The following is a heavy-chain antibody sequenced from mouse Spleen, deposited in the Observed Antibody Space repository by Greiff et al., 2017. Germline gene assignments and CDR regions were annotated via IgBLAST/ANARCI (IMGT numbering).Heavy chain of an antibody. D-gene: IGHD2-3*01. J-gene: IGHJ3*01. CDR3: ARHYDGYWFAY. CDR1: GFTFSSYA. Sequence: EVQRVESGGGLVKLGGSLKLSCAASGFTFSSYAMSWVRQTPEKRLEWVATISSGGGNTYYPDSVKGRFTISRDNAKNTLYLQMSSLKSEDTAMYYCARHYDGYWFAYWGQGTLVTVSA. CDR2: ISSGGGNT. V-gene: IGHV5-9-3*01.